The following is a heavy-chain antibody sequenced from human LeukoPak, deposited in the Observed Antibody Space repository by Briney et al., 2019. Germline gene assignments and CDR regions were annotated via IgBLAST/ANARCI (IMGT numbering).Heavy chain of an antibody. D-gene: IGHD7-27*01. J-gene: IGHJ4*02. CDR3: ARGLRGLGY. V-gene: IGHV4-34*01. Sequence: SETLSLTCAVYGGSFSGYYWSWIRQPLGKGLEWIGEINHSGSTNYNPSLKSRVTISVDTSKNQFSLKLSSVTAADTAVYYCARGLRGLGYWGQGTLVTVSS. CDR2: INHSGST. CDR1: GGSFSGYY.